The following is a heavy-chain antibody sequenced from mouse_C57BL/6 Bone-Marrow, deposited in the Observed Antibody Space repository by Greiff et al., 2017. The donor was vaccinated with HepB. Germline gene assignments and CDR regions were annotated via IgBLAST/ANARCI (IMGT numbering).Heavy chain of an antibody. Sequence: EVQLQQSGAELVRPGASVKLSCTASGFNIKDDYMHWVKQRPEQGLEWIGWIDPENGDTEYASKFQGKATITADTSSNTAYLQLSSLTSEDTAVYYCTSNDGGNYAMDYWGQGTSVTVSS. D-gene: IGHD2-12*01. CDR1: GFNIKDDY. CDR3: TSNDGGNYAMDY. V-gene: IGHV14-4*01. J-gene: IGHJ4*01. CDR2: IDPENGDT.